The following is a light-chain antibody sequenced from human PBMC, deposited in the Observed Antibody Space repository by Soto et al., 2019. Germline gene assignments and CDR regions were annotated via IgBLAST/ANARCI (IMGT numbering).Light chain of an antibody. J-gene: IGKJ5*01. CDR1: QRISSN. V-gene: IGKV3-15*01. CDR3: QHYNNWPYT. Sequence: EVVMTQSPATLSVSPGERATLSCRASQRISSNLAWYQQRPGQAPRLLIYGASTRAPGIPARFSGSGSETEFTLTISSLQSEDFAVYYCQHYNNWPYTFGQGTRLEI. CDR2: GAS.